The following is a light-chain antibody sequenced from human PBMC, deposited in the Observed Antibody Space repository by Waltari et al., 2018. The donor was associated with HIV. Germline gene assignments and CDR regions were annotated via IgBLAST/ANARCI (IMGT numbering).Light chain of an antibody. CDR3: CSYAGSSSYV. CDR1: SSDVGSYNL. V-gene: IGLV2-23*02. CDR2: EVN. Sequence: QSALTQPASLSGPPGQSLTIPCTATSSDVGSYNLISWYQKHPGNAPNLMIYEVNKRPSGVSNRFSGSKSGNTASLTISGLQAEDEADYYCCSYAGSSSYVFGSGTKVTVL. J-gene: IGLJ1*01.